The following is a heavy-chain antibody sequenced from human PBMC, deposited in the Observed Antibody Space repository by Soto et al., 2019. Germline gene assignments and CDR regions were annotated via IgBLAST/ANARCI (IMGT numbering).Heavy chain of an antibody. Sequence: ASVKVSCTASGGTFSSYAISWVRQAPGQGLEWMGGIIPIFGTANYAQKFQGRVTITADESTSTAYMELSSLRSEDTAVYYCARDQGGSPAAMFGMDVWGQGTTVTVSS. J-gene: IGHJ6*02. CDR2: IIPIFGTA. CDR1: GGTFSSYA. V-gene: IGHV1-69*13. D-gene: IGHD2-2*01. CDR3: ARDQGGSPAAMFGMDV.